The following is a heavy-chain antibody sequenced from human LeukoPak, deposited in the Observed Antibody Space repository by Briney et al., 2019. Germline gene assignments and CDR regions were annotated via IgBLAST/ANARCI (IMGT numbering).Heavy chain of an antibody. Sequence: SSQTLSLTCTVSGGSISSGDYYWSWIRQPPGRGLEWIGYIYSSGTTYYSPSLKRRIIISLDTSKNQFSLTLSSVTAADTAVYYCARDRDGYNHADYWGQGTLVTVSS. V-gene: IGHV4-30-4*01. D-gene: IGHD5-24*01. CDR3: ARDRDGYNHADY. CDR2: IYSSGTT. J-gene: IGHJ4*02. CDR1: GGSISSGDYY.